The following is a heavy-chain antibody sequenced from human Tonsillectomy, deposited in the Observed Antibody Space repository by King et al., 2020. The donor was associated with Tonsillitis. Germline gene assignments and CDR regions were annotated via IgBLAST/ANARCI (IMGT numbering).Heavy chain of an antibody. CDR1: GYTFTSYA. Sequence: QLVQSGAEVKKPGASVKVSCQASGYTFTSYAITWVRQAPGQGLEWMGWISAYNGNTNYAHKLQGRVTMTTDTSTSTAYMELRSLRSDDTAVYYCARAPPTYRYDFWSGYYDYFDYWGQGALVTVSS. J-gene: IGHJ4*02. CDR2: ISAYNGNT. V-gene: IGHV1-18*01. CDR3: ARAPPTYRYDFWSGYYDYFDY. D-gene: IGHD3-3*01.